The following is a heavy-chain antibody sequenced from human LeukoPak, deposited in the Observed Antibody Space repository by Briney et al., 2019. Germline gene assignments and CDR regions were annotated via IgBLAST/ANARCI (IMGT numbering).Heavy chain of an antibody. J-gene: IGHJ4*02. Sequence: SVKVSCKASGGTVSSYAISWVRQSRGQRLEWMGGISPIFGKANYAQKFQGRVTITTDESTSTAYMELSSLRSEDTAVYYCATIYGSGSSEAYFDYWGQGTLVTVSS. D-gene: IGHD3-10*01. CDR2: ISPIFGKA. CDR1: GGTVSSYA. V-gene: IGHV1-69*05. CDR3: ATIYGSGSSEAYFDY.